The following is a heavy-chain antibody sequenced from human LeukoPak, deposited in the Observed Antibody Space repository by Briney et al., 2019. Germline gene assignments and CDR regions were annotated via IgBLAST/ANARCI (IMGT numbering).Heavy chain of an antibody. V-gene: IGHV4-4*07. J-gene: IGHJ4*02. Sequence: SDTLSLTCTVSGRPISTYYWSWIRQPAGKGLEWIGRIYTSGSTSYYPSLKSRVTMSVDTSKKQFSLKLNSVTAADTAVYYCARDTFWLGKYYFDYWGQGTLVTVSS. D-gene: IGHD3-9*01. CDR2: IYTSGST. CDR3: ARDTFWLGKYYFDY. CDR1: GRPISTYY.